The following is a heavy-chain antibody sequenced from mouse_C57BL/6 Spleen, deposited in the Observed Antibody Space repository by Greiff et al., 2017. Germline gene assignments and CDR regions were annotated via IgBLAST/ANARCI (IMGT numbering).Heavy chain of an antibody. J-gene: IGHJ2*01. V-gene: IGHV14-4*01. CDR3: TTISHKAH. CDR1: GFNIKDDY. Sequence: EVQLVESGAELVRPGASVKLSCTASGFNIKDDYMHWVKQRPEQGLEWIGWIDPENGDTEYASKFQGKATITADTSSNTAYLQLSSLTSEDTAVYYCTTISHKAHWGQGTTLTVSS. CDR2: IDPENGDT.